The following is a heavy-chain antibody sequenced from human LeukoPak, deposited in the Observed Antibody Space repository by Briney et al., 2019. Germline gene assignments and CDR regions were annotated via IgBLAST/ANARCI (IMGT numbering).Heavy chain of an antibody. Sequence: ASVTVSFTASGYTFTNFGISWVRQAPGQGLEWLGWISNYNRYTNYAQKLQVRVTMTTDASTSKAYMELRSLRSDDTAVYYCARDSQENPLYYYYYYMDVWGKGTTVTVSS. D-gene: IGHD1-14*01. CDR1: GYTFTNFG. V-gene: IGHV1-18*01. J-gene: IGHJ6*03. CDR3: ARDSQENPLYYYYYYMDV. CDR2: ISNYNRYT.